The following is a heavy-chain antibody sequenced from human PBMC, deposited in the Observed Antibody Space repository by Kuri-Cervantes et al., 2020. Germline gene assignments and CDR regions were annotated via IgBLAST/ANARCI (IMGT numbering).Heavy chain of an antibody. V-gene: IGHV3-48*01. Sequence: ETLSLTCVASGFSFIGYSMNWIRQAPGKGLEWVSYIGGSSSTTTYYADSVKGRFTISRDNAKNSLYLQMNSLRAEDTAVYYCARKQWLATPYWYFDLWGRGTLVTVSS. CDR2: IGGSSSTTT. D-gene: IGHD6-19*01. CDR1: GFSFIGYS. J-gene: IGHJ2*01. CDR3: ARKQWLATPYWYFDL.